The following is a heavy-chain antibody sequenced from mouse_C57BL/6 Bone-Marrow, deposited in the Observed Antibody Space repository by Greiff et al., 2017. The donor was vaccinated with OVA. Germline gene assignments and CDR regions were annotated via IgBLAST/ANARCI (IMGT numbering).Heavy chain of an antibody. CDR3: TDSSGYGYFDY. CDR1: GFNIKDDY. V-gene: IGHV14-4*01. D-gene: IGHD3-2*02. CDR2: IDPENGDT. J-gene: IGHJ2*01. Sequence: VQLKQSGAELVRPGASVKLSCTASGFNIKDDYMHWVKQRPEQGLEWIGWIDPENGDTEYASKFQGKATITADTSSNTAYLQLSSLTSEDTAVYYCTDSSGYGYFDYWGQGTTLTVSS.